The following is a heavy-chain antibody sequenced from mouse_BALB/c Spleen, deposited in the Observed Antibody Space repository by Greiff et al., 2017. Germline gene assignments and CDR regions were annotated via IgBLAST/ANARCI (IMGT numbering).Heavy chain of an antibody. V-gene: IGHV5-9-4*01. J-gene: IGHJ4*01. CDR1: GFTFSSYA. Sequence: EVKLEESGGGLVKPGGSLKLSCAASGFTFSSYAMSWVRQSPEKRLEWVAEISSGGSYTYYPDTVTGRFTISRDNAKNTLYLEMSSLRSEDTAMYYCARDRAPDAMDYWGQGTSVTVSS. D-gene: IGHD3-1*01. CDR3: ARDRAPDAMDY. CDR2: ISSGGSYT.